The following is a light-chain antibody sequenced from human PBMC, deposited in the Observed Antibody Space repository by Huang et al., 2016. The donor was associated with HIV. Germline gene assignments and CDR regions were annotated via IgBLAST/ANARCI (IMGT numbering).Light chain of an antibody. CDR1: QSVNSK. CDR3: QQYSKWPPNT. Sequence: EIVMTQSPATLSLSPGERATLSCRASQSVNSKLAWYQQKPCQAPRLLIDGASTRATGVPGRFSGSGSGTEFTLTISSLQSEDFAVYYCQQYSKWPPNTFGQGTKLESK. V-gene: IGKV3-15*01. J-gene: IGKJ2*01. CDR2: GAS.